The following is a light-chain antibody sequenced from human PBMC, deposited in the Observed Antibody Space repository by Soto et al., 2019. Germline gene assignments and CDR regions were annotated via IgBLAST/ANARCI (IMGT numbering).Light chain of an antibody. Sequence: EIVLTQSPGTLSLSPGDTATLSCRASQSVSSNYLAWYQQKTGQAPRLLIYGASSRATGIPDRFSGSGSGTDFTLTISRLEPEDFAVYYCQQYGTSPYTFGRGTKLEMK. CDR3: QQYGTSPYT. V-gene: IGKV3-20*01. CDR1: QSVSSNY. J-gene: IGKJ2*01. CDR2: GAS.